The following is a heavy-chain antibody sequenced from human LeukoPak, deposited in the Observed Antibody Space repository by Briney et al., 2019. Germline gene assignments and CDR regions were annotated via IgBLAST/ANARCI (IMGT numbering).Heavy chain of an antibody. CDR3: AKEKDSSGYYYGVDY. J-gene: IGHJ4*02. D-gene: IGHD3-22*01. Sequence: PGGSLRLSCAASGFTFSDYYMSWIRQAPGKGLEWVSLISGDGGSTYYADSVKGRFTISRDNSKNSLYLQMNSLRTEDTASYYCAKEKDSSGYYYGVDYWGQGTLVTVSS. CDR2: ISGDGGST. V-gene: IGHV3-43*02. CDR1: GFTFSDYY.